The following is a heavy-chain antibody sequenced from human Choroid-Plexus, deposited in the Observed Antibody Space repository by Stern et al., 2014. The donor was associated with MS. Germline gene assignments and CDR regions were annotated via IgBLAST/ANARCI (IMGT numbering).Heavy chain of an antibody. V-gene: IGHV3-30*18. Sequence: VQLVESGGGVVQPGRPLRLSCVASGFTFGSCAMHWVRQAPGQGLEWVGGVSYDGSNKYYADSVKGRFTISRDNSQNTLYRQMSSLRPEDTAGYYCAKDRQYLTYFFDHWGQGSLVTVSS. J-gene: IGHJ5*02. CDR2: VSYDGSNK. D-gene: IGHD2/OR15-2a*01. CDR1: GFTFGSCA. CDR3: AKDRQYLTYFFDH.